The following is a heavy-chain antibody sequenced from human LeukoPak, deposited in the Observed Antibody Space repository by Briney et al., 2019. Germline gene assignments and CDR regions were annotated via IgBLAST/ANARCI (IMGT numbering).Heavy chain of an antibody. CDR2: ISYDGSNK. V-gene: IGHV3-30*04. CDR1: GFTFSSYA. CDR3: ARGYYYDSSGYYLDY. Sequence: GGSLRLSCAASGFTFSSYAMHWVRQAPGKGLEWVAVISYDGSNKYYAESVKGRFTISRDNSKNTLYLQMNSLRAEDTAVYYCARGYYYDSSGYYLDYWGQGTLVTVSS. D-gene: IGHD3-22*01. J-gene: IGHJ4*02.